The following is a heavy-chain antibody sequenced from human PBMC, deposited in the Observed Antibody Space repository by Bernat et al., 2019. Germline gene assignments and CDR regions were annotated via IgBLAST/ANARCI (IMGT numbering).Heavy chain of an antibody. Sequence: EVQLVESGGGLVQPGGSLRLSCAASGFTVSSNYMSWVRQAPGKGLEWVSVIYSGGSTYYADSVKGRFTIYRDNAKNTLYLQMNSLGAEDTAVYYCARDLGGYGFDYWGQGTLVTVSS. D-gene: IGHD5-12*01. CDR1: GFTVSSNY. CDR2: IYSGGST. V-gene: IGHV3-66*01. CDR3: ARDLGGYGFDY. J-gene: IGHJ4*02.